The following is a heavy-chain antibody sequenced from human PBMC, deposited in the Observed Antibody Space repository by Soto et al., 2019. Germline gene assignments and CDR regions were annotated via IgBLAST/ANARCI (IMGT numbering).Heavy chain of an antibody. Sequence: SETLSLTCTVSGDSFSTYYWSWIRQAPGKGLQWIGYTFYIGCTAYNPSLKIRVTMSLDTSKKQISLNLSSVTTADTATYFCARLQLVHKVIDYWGQGTLVTVSS. J-gene: IGHJ4*02. CDR2: TFYIGCT. CDR3: ARLQLVHKVIDY. D-gene: IGHD1-1*01. V-gene: IGHV4-59*01. CDR1: GDSFSTYY.